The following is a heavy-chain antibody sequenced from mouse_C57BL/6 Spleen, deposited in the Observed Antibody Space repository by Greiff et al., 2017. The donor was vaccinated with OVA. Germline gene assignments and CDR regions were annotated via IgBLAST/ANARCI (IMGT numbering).Heavy chain of an antibody. Sequence: QVQLQQPGAELVKPGASVKLSCKASGYTFTSYWMHWVKQRPGQGLEWIGMIHPNSGSTNYNEKFKSKATLTVDKSSSTAYMQLSSLTSEDSAVYYCARWLGRDAMDYWGQGTSVTVSS. V-gene: IGHV1-64*01. D-gene: IGHD4-1*01. J-gene: IGHJ4*01. CDR1: GYTFTSYW. CDR3: ARWLGRDAMDY. CDR2: IHPNSGST.